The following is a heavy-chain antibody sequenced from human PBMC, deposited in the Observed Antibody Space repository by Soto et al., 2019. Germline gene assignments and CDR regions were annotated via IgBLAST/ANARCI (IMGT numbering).Heavy chain of an antibody. D-gene: IGHD1-26*01. Sequence: SETLSLTCAVYGGSFSGYYWNWLRQPPGEGLEWIGKIDQSGSTNYNPSLKSRVTMSVDTSKNQFSLNLSSVTAADTAIYYCARVYTGSYLMYYWGPGTLVTVSS. J-gene: IGHJ4*02. CDR3: ARVYTGSYLMYY. CDR1: GGSFSGYY. V-gene: IGHV4-34*01. CDR2: IDQSGST.